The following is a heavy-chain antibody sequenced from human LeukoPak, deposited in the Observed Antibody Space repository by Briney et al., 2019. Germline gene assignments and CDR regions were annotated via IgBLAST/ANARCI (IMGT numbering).Heavy chain of an antibody. Sequence: SLRLPCSASGFTFSSYGMHWPRQAAGKGLEWVAVIWYDGSNKYYADSVKGRFTISRDNSKKTLYLQMNSLRAEDTAVYYCARDLDPAREYYYYGMDVWGQGTTVTVSS. CDR1: GFTFSSYG. J-gene: IGHJ6*02. CDR3: ARDLDPAREYYYYGMDV. V-gene: IGHV3-33*01. CDR2: IWYDGSNK. D-gene: IGHD1-1*01.